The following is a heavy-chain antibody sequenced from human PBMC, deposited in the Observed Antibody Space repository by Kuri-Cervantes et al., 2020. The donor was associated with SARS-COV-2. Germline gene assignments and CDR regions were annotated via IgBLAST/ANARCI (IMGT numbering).Heavy chain of an antibody. CDR2: ISYDGSNK. Sequence: GESLKISCAASGFTFSSYGMHWVRQAPGKGLEWVAVISYDGSNKYYADSVKGRFTISRDNSKNTLYLQMNSLRAEDTAVYYCARDEDGAYCTGGVCYRWEYFDYWGQGTLVTVSS. CDR3: ARDEDGAYCTGGVCYRWEYFDY. D-gene: IGHD2-8*02. V-gene: IGHV3-30*03. CDR1: GFTFSSYG. J-gene: IGHJ4*02.